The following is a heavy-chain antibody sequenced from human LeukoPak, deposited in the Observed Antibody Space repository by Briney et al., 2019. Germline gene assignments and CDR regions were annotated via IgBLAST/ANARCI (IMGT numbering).Heavy chain of an antibody. CDR3: ARDRGGYDGGFDY. D-gene: IGHD5-12*01. J-gene: IGHJ4*02. V-gene: IGHV3-21*01. CDR2: ISSSSSYI. CDR1: GFTFSSYS. Sequence: PGGSLRLSCAASGFTFSSYSMNWVRQAPGEGLEGVSSISSSSSYIYYADSVKGRFTISRDNAKNSLYLQMNSLRAEDTAVYYCARDRGGYDGGFDYWGQGTLVTVSS.